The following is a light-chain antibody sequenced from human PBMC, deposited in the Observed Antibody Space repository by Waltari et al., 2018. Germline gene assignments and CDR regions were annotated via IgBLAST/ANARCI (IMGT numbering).Light chain of an antibody. Sequence: EIVLTQSPATLSLSPGERATLSCRASQSVSSYLVWYQQKPGQTPRLLIYGASNRATGIPARFSGSGSGTDFTLTISSLESEDFAVYYCQQYSDWPLTFGGGTKVEIK. V-gene: IGKV3-11*01. J-gene: IGKJ4*01. CDR1: QSVSSY. CDR2: GAS. CDR3: QQYSDWPLT.